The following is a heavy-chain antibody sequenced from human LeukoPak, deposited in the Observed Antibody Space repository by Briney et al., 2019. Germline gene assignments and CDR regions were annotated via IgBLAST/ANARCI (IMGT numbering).Heavy chain of an antibody. CDR2: IRYDGSNK. J-gene: IGHJ4*02. CDR3: AKDEGTRCGGDCPLDF. D-gene: IGHD2-21*02. CDR1: GFTFSSYG. V-gene: IGHV3-30*02. Sequence: GGSLRLSCAASGFTFSSYGMHWVRQAPGKGLEWVAFIRYDGSNKNYADSVKGRFTTSRDNSKNMLYLQMSSLRAEDTAVYFCAKDEGTRCGGDCPLDFWGQGTLVTVSS.